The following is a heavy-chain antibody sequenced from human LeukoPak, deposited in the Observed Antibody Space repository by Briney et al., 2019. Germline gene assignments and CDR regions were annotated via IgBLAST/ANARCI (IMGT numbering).Heavy chain of an antibody. CDR1: GYTSSSYR. J-gene: IGHJ1*01. CDR2: TKSDVKT. V-gene: IGHV3-74*01. Sequence: GGSPRLSSAASGYTSSSYRIHWVRPAPGKGLVWVSRTKSDVKTNNADSVKGRFTISRDNAKNTVSLQMNSLSAEDTGVYYCARAPSEIGGYYPEYFRHWGQGTLVTVSS. CDR3: ARAPSEIGGYYPEYFRH. D-gene: IGHD3-22*01.